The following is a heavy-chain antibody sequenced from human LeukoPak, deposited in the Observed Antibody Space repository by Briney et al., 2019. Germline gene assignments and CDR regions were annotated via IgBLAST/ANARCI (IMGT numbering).Heavy chain of an antibody. Sequence: PSETLSLTCTVSGGSISSYYWSWIRQPPGKGLEWIGYIYYSGSPNYNPSLKSRVTISVDTSKNQFSLKLSSVTAADTAVYYCARDRLYCSSTSCFHYFDYWGQGTLVTVSS. CDR3: ARDRLYCSSTSCFHYFDY. CDR1: GGSISSYY. V-gene: IGHV4-59*01. CDR2: IYYSGSP. D-gene: IGHD2-2*01. J-gene: IGHJ4*02.